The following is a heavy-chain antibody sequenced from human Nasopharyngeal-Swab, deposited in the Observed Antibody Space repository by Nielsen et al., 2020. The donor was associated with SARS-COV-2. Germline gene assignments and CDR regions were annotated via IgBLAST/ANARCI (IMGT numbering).Heavy chain of an antibody. J-gene: IGHJ4*02. V-gene: IGHV3-53*01. CDR2: IYPGGST. D-gene: IGHD5-24*01. CDR3: ARVLDGYNGFDY. Sequence: GGSLRLSCAASGLSVSSNYMSWVRQAPGKGLEWVSIIYPGGSTYYADSVKGQFTISRDSSRNTLYLQMNSLTAEDTAVYYCARVLDGYNGFDYWGQGTLVTVSS. CDR1: GLSVSSNY.